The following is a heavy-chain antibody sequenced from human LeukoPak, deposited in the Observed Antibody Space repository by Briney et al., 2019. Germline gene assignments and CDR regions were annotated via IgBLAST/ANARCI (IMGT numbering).Heavy chain of an antibody. CDR1: GFTVSTNS. J-gene: IGHJ4*02. CDR3: ARGEEYSSSLYQCDY. CDR2: ISSGGNT. D-gene: IGHD6-13*01. Sequence: GGSLRLSCKVSGFTVSTNSWSWVRQAPGKGLEWVSFISSGGNTDHSDSVKGRFTISRDNAKKSLHLQMNSLRAEDTALYYCARGEEYSSSLYQCDYWGQGTLVTVSS. V-gene: IGHV3-53*01.